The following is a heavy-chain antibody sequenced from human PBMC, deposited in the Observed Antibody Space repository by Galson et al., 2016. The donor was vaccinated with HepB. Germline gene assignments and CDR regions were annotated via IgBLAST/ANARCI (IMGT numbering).Heavy chain of an antibody. CDR2: IYYSGST. Sequence: SETLSLTCTVSGGSISSYYWSWIRQPPGKGLEWIGYIYYSGSTNYNPSLKSRVTISVDTSKNQFSLKLSSVTAADTAVYYCARDGSGYRGAYYYGMDVWGQGTTVTVSS. CDR1: GGSISSYY. D-gene: IGHD3-22*01. J-gene: IGHJ6*02. CDR3: ARDGSGYRGAYYYGMDV. V-gene: IGHV4-59*01.